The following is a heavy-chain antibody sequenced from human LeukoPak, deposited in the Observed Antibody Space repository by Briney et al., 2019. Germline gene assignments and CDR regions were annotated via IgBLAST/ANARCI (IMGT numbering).Heavy chain of an antibody. J-gene: IGHJ4*02. D-gene: IGHD3-10*01. CDR3: ASLRTVRGVS. CDR1: GYSISSGYY. V-gene: IGHV4-38-2*01. Sequence: SETLSLTCAVSGYSISSGYYWGWIRQPPGKGLEGIGSIYHSGSTYYNPSLKSRVTISVDTSKKPFSLKLSSVTAADTAVYYCASLRTVRGVSWGQGTLVTVSS. CDR2: IYHSGST.